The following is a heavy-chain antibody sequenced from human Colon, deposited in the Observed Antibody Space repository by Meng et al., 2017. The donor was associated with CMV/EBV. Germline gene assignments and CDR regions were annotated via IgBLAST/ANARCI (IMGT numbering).Heavy chain of an antibody. CDR1: GCAFSRYG. J-gene: IGHJ5*02. V-gene: IGHV3-23*01. D-gene: IGHD2-8*02. CDR2: IRDSGYT. Sequence: SGCAFSRYGRSWVRQAPGKGMEWVSFIRDSGYTNNGDPVKRQFTISRNNSKNTVFLQMNSLRADDTGIYYCAKIRKGGYCTGGSCFDNWGQGTLVTVSS. CDR3: AKIRKGGYCTGGSCFDN.